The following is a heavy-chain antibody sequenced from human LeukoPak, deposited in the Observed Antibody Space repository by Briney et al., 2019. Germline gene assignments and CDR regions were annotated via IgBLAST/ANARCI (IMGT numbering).Heavy chain of an antibody. V-gene: IGHV4-34*01. CDR2: INHSGST. J-gene: IGHJ5*02. CDR1: GGSFSGYY. CDR3: ARSICSSSSCYRRGKGWFDP. D-gene: IGHD2-2*01. Sequence: PSETLSLTCAVYGGSFSGYYWSWSRQPPGKGLGWIGEINHSGSTNYNPSLKSRVTISVDTSKNQFSLKLSSVTAADTAVYYCARSICSSSSCYRRGKGWFDPWGQGTLVTVSS.